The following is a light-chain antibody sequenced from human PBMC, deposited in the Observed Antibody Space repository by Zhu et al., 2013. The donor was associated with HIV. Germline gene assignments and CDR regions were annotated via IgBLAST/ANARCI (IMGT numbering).Light chain of an antibody. CDR3: QQSYGTPLT. CDR2: AAS. V-gene: IGKV1-39*01. CDR1: HRITTY. Sequence: DIQMTQSPSSLSASVGDRVTITCRASHRITTYLNWYQQKPGKAPKFLISAASSLQGGVPSRFSGSGSGTDFTLTISSLQPEDFATYYCQQSYGTPLTFGGGTKVEIK. J-gene: IGKJ4*01.